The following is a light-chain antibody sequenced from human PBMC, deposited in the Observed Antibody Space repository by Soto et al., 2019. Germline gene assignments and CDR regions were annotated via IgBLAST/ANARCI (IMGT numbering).Light chain of an antibody. CDR3: QHYGSSSWT. V-gene: IGKV3-20*01. CDR2: GAS. Sequence: EIVLTQSPGTLSLSPGETATLSCRASQSVSSNYLAWYQQKPGQAPRLLIYGASSRATGIPDRFSGSGSGMDFTLTISRLEPEDFAVYYCQHYGSSSWTFGQGTKVEIK. CDR1: QSVSSNY. J-gene: IGKJ1*01.